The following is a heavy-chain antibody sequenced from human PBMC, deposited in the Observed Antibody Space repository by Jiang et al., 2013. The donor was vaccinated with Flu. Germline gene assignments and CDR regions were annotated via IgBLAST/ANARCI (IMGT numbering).Heavy chain of an antibody. D-gene: IGHD6-13*01. V-gene: IGHV3-30*18. CDR3: AKQTGPIAAAGTFDY. J-gene: IGHJ4*02. CDR2: MSYDGSNK. Sequence: WVRQAPGKGLEWVAIMSYDGSNKYYADSVKGRFTISRDNSKNTLYLQMNSLRAEDTAVYYCAKQTGPIAAAGTFDYWGQGTLVTVSS.